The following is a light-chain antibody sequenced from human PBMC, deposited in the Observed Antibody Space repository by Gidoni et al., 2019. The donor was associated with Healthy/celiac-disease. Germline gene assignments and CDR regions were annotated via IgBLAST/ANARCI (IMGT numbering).Light chain of an antibody. CDR1: SSDVASYNL. Sequence: QSALTQPASVSGSPGQSITISYTGTSSDVASYNLVSWYQQHPGKAPKLMIYEGSKRPSGVSNRFSGSKSGNAASLTISGLQAEDEADYYCCSYAGSSSVVFGGGTKLTVL. CDR3: CSYAGSSSVV. V-gene: IGLV2-23*01. CDR2: EGS. J-gene: IGLJ2*01.